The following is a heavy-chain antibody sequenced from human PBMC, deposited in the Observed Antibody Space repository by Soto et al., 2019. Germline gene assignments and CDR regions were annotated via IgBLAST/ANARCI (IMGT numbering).Heavy chain of an antibody. CDR2: IDSSGTII. CDR1: GGSISSYY. J-gene: IGHJ4*02. CDR3: ANTYYYDFSGYSFDY. D-gene: IGHD3-22*01. V-gene: IGHV3-48*01. Sequence: ETLSLTCTVSGGSISSYYWNWVRQAPGKGLEWVSYIDSSGTIIYYADSVKGRFTISRDNAKNSLYLQMNSLRAEDTAVYYCANTYYYDFSGYSFDYWGQGTLVTVSS.